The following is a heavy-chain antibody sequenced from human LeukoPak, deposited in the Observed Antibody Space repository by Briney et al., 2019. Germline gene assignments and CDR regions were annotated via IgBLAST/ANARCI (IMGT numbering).Heavy chain of an antibody. V-gene: IGHV3-30-3*01. D-gene: IGHD6-19*01. CDR2: ISYDGTNK. CDR1: GFTFSSYA. Sequence: PGGSLRLSCAASGFTFSSYAMHWVRQAPGKGLEWVAVISYDGTNKYYADSVKGRFTISRDNAKNSLYLQMNSLSADDTAIYYCARDSQWAFDIWGQGTMVTVSS. CDR3: ARDSQWAFDI. J-gene: IGHJ3*02.